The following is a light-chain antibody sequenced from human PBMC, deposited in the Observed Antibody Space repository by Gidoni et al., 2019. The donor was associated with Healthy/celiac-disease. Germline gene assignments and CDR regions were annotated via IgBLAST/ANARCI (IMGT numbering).Light chain of an antibody. V-gene: IGKV3-20*01. J-gene: IGKJ2*01. Sequence: EIVVTQSPGTLSLSPGERATLSCRASQSVSTSYLAWYQQKPGQAPRLLIYGTSSRATGIPDRFSGSGSVTDFTLTISRLEPEDFAVYYCQQYGSSPTFGQGTKLEIK. CDR3: QQYGSSPT. CDR1: QSVSTSY. CDR2: GTS.